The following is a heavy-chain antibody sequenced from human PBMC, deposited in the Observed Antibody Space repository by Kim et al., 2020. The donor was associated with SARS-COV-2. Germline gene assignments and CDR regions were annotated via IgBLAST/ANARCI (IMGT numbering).Heavy chain of an antibody. CDR3: AREGITMVRGVRSWFDP. J-gene: IGHJ5*02. CDR1: GYTFTGYY. CDR2: INPNSGGT. D-gene: IGHD3-10*01. V-gene: IGHV1-2*02. Sequence: ASVKVSCKASGYTFTGYYMHWVRQAPVQGLEWMGWINPNSGGTNYAQKFQGRVTMTRDTSISTAYMELSRLRSDDTSVYYCAREGITMVRGVRSWFDPWGHGTLVTVSS.